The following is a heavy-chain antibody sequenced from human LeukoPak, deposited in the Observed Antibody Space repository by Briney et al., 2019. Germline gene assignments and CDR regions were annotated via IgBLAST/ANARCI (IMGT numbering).Heavy chain of an antibody. CDR2: ISSSGSTI. D-gene: IGHD6-13*01. CDR3: ARDCYSSSWIFPRGPPGRGRYFDY. CDR1: GFTFSSYE. V-gene: IGHV3-48*03. J-gene: IGHJ4*02. Sequence: QPGGSLRLSCAASGFTFSSYEMNWVRQAPGKGLEWVSYISSSGSTIYYADSVKGRFTISRDNAKNSLYLQMNSMRAEDTAVYYCARDCYSSSWIFPRGPPGRGRYFDYWGQGTLVTVSS.